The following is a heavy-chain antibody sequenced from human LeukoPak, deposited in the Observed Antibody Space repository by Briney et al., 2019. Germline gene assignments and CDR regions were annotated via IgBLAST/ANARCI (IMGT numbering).Heavy chain of an antibody. Sequence: SETLSLTCAVSGGFIGSGGYSWWWVRQPPGKGLEWIGYVVTTGTTYYNPSLNSRLTISLDVSKNQLSLKLSSVTAADTAVYYCARESRNYDSSGFPTGDAFDIWGQGTMVTVSS. V-gene: IGHV4-30-4*07. D-gene: IGHD3-22*01. CDR2: VVTTGTT. J-gene: IGHJ3*02. CDR1: GGFIGSGGYS. CDR3: ARESRNYDSSGFPTGDAFDI.